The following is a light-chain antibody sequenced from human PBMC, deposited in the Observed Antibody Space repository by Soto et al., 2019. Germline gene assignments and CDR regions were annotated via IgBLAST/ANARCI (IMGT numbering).Light chain of an antibody. CDR1: SSDVGGYNA. J-gene: IGLJ1*01. CDR2: EVS. V-gene: IGLV2-14*01. Sequence: QSALTQPASVSGSPGQSITISCTGTSSDVGGYNAVSWYQQHPGKAPKLMIYEVSNRPSGVSNRFSGSKSGNTASLTISGLQAEDEGDYYCSSYASGSLFFFGTGTKLTVL. CDR3: SSYASGSLFF.